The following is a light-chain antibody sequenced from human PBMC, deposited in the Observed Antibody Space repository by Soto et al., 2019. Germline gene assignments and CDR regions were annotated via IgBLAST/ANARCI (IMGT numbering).Light chain of an antibody. J-gene: IGKJ4*01. Sequence: EIVLTQSPATLSLSPGERATLPCRASQTIRNSLAWYQHKPGQAPRLLIYDASNRATGIPARFSGSGSGTEFTLTISSLQSEDFAIYYCQQYANWNLTCGGGTKVDIK. CDR1: QTIRNS. CDR3: QQYANWNLT. V-gene: IGKV3-11*01. CDR2: DAS.